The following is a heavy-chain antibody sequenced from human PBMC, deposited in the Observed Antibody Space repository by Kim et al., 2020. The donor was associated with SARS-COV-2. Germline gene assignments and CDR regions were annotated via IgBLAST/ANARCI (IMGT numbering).Heavy chain of an antibody. J-gene: IGHJ6*01. V-gene: IGHV4-59*08. CDR2: IFYRGDT. Sequence: SETLSLTCTVSGGSISSFYWTWVRQPPGKGLEWSGFIFYRGDTRYSPSLKSRVTISVDTSKTQFSLKLSSVTAADTAVYYGARHRGSAGPDYYFDGVDV. CDR1: GGSISSFY. D-gene: IGHD3-10*01. CDR3: ARHRGSAGPDYYFDGVDV.